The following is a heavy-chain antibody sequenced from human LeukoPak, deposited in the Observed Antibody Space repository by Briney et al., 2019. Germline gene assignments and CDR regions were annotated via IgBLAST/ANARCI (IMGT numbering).Heavy chain of an antibody. CDR1: GYTFIGYY. CDR2: ISPNHGGT. V-gene: IGHV1-2*02. Sequence: GPVKVSCKASGYTFIGYYIYWVRQAPGQGLEWMGWISPNHGGTTYAQRFRGRVTLTRDTSISTVYMELNRLRSDDTAVYYCVRGEEWELRNWGQGTLVTVSS. J-gene: IGHJ4*02. D-gene: IGHD1-26*01. CDR3: VRGEEWELRN.